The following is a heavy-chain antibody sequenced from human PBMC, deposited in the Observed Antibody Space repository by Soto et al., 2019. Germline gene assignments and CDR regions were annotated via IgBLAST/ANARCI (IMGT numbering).Heavy chain of an antibody. CDR3: TTGGITIFGVVIAEYFQH. CDR2: IKSKTDGGTT. Sequence: GGSLRLSCAASGFTFSNAWMSWVRQAPGKGLEWVGRIKSKTDGGTTDYAAPVKGRFTISRDDSKNTLYLQMNSLKTEDTAVYYCTTGGITIFGVVIAEYFQHWGQGTLVTVSS. V-gene: IGHV3-15*01. J-gene: IGHJ1*01. D-gene: IGHD3-3*01. CDR1: GFTFSNAW.